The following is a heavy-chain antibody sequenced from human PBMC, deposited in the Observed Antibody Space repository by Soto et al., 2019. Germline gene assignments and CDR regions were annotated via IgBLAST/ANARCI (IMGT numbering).Heavy chain of an antibody. V-gene: IGHV3-23*01. D-gene: IGHD2-2*01. CDR3: AKALRGVPAAIGCVVN. J-gene: IGHJ4*02. Sequence: PGGSLRLSCAASGFTFSSYAMRWVRQAPGKGLEWGSAISGSGGSTYYADSVKGRFTISRDNSKNTLYLQMNSLRAEDTAVYYCAKALRGVPAAIGCVVNWGQGTLLTVSS. CDR2: ISGSGGST. CDR1: GFTFSSYA.